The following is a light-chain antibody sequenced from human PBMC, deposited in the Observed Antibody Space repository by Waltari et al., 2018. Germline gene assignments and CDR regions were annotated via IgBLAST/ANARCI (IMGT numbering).Light chain of an antibody. J-gene: IGKJ1*01. CDR2: SAT. CDR3: QHFNNWPPWA. V-gene: IGKV3-15*01. Sequence: EILMTQSPATLSVSPGARATLSCRASQCIGRDLAWYQQRPGQAPRLLIYSATVRATGVPARFSASGSGTEFTLTISSLQSEDVAVYYCQHFNNWPPWAFGQGTKVEIK. CDR1: QCIGRD.